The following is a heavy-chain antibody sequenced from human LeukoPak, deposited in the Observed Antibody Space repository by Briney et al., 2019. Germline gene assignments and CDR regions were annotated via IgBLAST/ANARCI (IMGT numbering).Heavy chain of an antibody. D-gene: IGHD3-10*01. CDR2: INHSGST. Sequence: SETLSLTCAVYGGTFSGYYLSWVRQPPGKGLEWIGEINHSGSTNYNPSLKRRVTISVDTSKNLFSLKLSSVTAADTAVYYCARGSVWFGASWGDYWGQGTLVTVSS. CDR3: ARGSVWFGASWGDY. CDR1: GGTFSGYY. J-gene: IGHJ4*02. V-gene: IGHV4-34*01.